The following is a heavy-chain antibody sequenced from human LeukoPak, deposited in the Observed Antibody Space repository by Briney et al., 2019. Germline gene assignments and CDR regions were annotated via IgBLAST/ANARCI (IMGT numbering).Heavy chain of an antibody. CDR2: IYYNRGT. D-gene: IGHD3-22*01. Sequence: SETLSLICTVSSDSISNSAYHWGWIRQPPGRGLEWIGTIYYNRGTYYNQSLKSRVTISVDTSKNQFSLKLSSVTAADTAMYYCARLLVGVITTHSGDCWGQGTLVTVSS. CDR3: ARLLVGVITTHSGDC. CDR1: SDSISNSAYH. J-gene: IGHJ4*02. V-gene: IGHV4-39*01.